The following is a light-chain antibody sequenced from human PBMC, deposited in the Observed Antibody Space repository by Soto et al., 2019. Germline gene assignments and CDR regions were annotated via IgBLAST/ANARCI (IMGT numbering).Light chain of an antibody. CDR1: QSVSSSY. CDR2: DAS. Sequence: EIVLTQSPGTLSLSPGERATLSCRASQSVSSSYLAWYQQKPGQAPRLLIYDASSRATGIPDRFSGSGSGKDCTLTISRLEPEDFAVYYCQQYGSSSYTFGQGTKLEIK. J-gene: IGKJ2*01. V-gene: IGKV3-20*01. CDR3: QQYGSSSYT.